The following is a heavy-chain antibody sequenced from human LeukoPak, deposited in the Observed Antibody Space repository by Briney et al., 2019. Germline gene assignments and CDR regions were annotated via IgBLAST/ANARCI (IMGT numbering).Heavy chain of an antibody. V-gene: IGHV3-7*01. J-gene: IGHJ5*02. Sequence: GGSPRLSCAASGFTFSSYWMSWVRQAPGKGLEWVANIKQDGSEKYYVDSVKGRFTISRDNAKNSLYLQMNSLRAEDTAVYYCARVLLVNRFDPWGQGTLVTVSS. D-gene: IGHD3-3*01. CDR3: ARVLLVNRFDP. CDR1: GFTFSSYW. CDR2: IKQDGSEK.